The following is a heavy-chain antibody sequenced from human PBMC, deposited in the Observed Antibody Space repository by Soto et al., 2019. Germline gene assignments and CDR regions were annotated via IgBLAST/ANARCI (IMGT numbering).Heavy chain of an antibody. CDR3: ARVRTVGMSGSPGDS. CDR2: IHHTGTT. CDR1: GYAISSGFY. D-gene: IGHD3-10*01. V-gene: IGHV4-38-2*01. Sequence: SETLSLTCDVSGYAISSGFYWAWIRQPPGKRLEWIGNIHHTGTTYYNPSLKSRVTMSVDTSKNQFSLRLSSVTAADPAVLYCARVRTVGMSGSPGDSWGQGTLVTVSS. J-gene: IGHJ4*02.